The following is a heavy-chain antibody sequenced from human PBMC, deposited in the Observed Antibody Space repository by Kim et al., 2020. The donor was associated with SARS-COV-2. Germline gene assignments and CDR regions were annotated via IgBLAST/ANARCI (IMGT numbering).Heavy chain of an antibody. Sequence: WGSLRLSCAASGFTFSSYAMHWVRQAPGKGLEWVAVISYDGSNKYYVDSVKGRFTISRDNSKNTLYLQMNSLRAEDTAVYYCARDPSWRVTIFGVVTLGYYFDYWGQGTLVTVSS. CDR1: GFTFSSYA. V-gene: IGHV3-30*04. CDR3: ARDPSWRVTIFGVVTLGYYFDY. D-gene: IGHD3-3*01. CDR2: ISYDGSNK. J-gene: IGHJ4*02.